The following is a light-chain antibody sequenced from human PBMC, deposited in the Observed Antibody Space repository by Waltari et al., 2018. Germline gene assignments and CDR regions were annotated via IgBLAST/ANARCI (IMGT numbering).Light chain of an antibody. CDR3: SSYAGSNNYV. CDR1: SSDIGSYNY. J-gene: IGLJ1*01. CDR2: EVT. V-gene: IGLV2-8*01. Sequence: QSALTQPPSASGSPGQSVTISCTGTSSDIGSYNYVSWYQQYPGKAPKFLLYEVTTRPTGVPYRLCGSTSGDTASLTVSGLQAEDESDYYCSSYAGSNNYVVGTGTKVTVL.